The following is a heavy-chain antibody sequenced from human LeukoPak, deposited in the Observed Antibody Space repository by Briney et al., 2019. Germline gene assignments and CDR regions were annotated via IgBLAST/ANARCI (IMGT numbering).Heavy chain of an antibody. CDR1: GFTFSSYA. V-gene: IGHV3-23*01. J-gene: IGHJ4*02. CDR3: AKEAGYSGYDYPDY. CDR2: ISGSGYST. D-gene: IGHD5-12*01. Sequence: PGGSLRLSCAASGFTFSSYAMSWVRQAPGKGLEWVSAISGSGYSTYYADSVKGRFTISRGSSKNTLYLQMNSLRAEDTAVYYCAKEAGYSGYDYPDYWGQGTLVTVSS.